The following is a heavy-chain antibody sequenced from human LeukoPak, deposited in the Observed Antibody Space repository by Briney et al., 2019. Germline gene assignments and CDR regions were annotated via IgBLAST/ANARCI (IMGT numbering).Heavy chain of an antibody. V-gene: IGHV4-34*01. Sequence: PSETLSLTCAVYGGSFSGYYWSWIRQPPGKGPEWIGEINHSGSTNYNPSLKSRVTISVDTSKNQFSLKLSSVTAADTAVYYCARPYGYADYWGQGTLVTVSS. CDR2: INHSGST. CDR3: ARPYGYADY. CDR1: GGSFSGYY. J-gene: IGHJ4*02. D-gene: IGHD5-18*01.